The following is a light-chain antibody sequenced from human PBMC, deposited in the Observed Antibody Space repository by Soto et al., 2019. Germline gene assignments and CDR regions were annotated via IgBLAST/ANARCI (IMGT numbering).Light chain of an antibody. Sequence: DIQMTQSPSTLSASVGDRVTITCRASQSTSRWLAWYQQKPGKAPKLLIYKASILESGVPSRFSGSGSGTEFSLTISSLQPDDLATYYCQQYYSYSLFTFGQGTKLEIK. V-gene: IGKV1-5*03. CDR1: QSTSRW. CDR3: QQYYSYSLFT. CDR2: KAS. J-gene: IGKJ2*01.